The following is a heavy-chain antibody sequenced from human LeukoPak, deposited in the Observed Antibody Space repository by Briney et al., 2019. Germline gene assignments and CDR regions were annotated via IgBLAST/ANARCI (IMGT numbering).Heavy chain of an antibody. Sequence: PSETLSLACTVSGGSISSSSYYWGWIRQPPGKGLEWIANIYYSGSTYYNPSLKSRVTISVDTSKNQFSLKLSSVTAADAAVYYCARLATPSTMAARGRSWFESWGQGTLVTVSS. D-gene: IGHD6-6*01. V-gene: IGHV4-39*07. J-gene: IGHJ5*01. CDR3: ARLATPSTMAARGRSWFES. CDR2: IYYSGST. CDR1: GGSISSSSYY.